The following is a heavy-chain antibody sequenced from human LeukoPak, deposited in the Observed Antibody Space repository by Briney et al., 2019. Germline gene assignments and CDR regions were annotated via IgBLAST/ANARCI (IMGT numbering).Heavy chain of an antibody. CDR2: IYYSGST. CDR3: ARVGSNWYGYPSPIDY. V-gene: IGHV4-30-4*01. CDR1: GGSISSGDYY. J-gene: IGHJ4*02. Sequence: SQTLSLTCTVSGGSISSGDYYWSWIRQPPGKGLEWIGYIYYSGSTYYNPSLKSRVTISVDTSKNQFSLKLSSVTAADTAVYYCARVGSNWYGYPSPIDYWGQGTLVTVSS. D-gene: IGHD6-13*01.